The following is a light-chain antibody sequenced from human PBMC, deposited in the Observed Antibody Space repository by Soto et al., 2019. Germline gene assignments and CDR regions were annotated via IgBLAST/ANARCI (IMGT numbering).Light chain of an antibody. CDR3: QQYNSYPYT. V-gene: IGKV1-5*01. CDR1: QSISSW. CDR2: DAS. Sequence: DIQMTKSPSTVSASVGYRVTITCRASQSISSWLAWYQQKPGKAPKLLIDDASSLESGVTSRFSGSGSGTGLTLTISSLQPDDFATYYCQQYNSYPYTFGQGTKLEIK. J-gene: IGKJ2*01.